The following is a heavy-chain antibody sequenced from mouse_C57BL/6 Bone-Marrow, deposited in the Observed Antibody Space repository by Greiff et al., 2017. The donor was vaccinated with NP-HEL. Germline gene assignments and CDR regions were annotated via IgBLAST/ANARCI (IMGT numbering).Heavy chain of an antibody. D-gene: IGHD1-1*01. V-gene: IGHV1-66*01. CDR3: ARKLREGAMDY. CDR1: GYSFTSYY. J-gene: IGHJ4*01. CDR2: IYPGSGNT. Sequence: QVQLKQSGPELVKPGASVKISCKASGYSFTSYYIRWVKQRPGQGLEWIGWIYPGSGNTKYNEKFKGKATLTADTSSSTAYMQLSSLTSEDSAVYYCARKLREGAMDYWGQGTSVTVSS.